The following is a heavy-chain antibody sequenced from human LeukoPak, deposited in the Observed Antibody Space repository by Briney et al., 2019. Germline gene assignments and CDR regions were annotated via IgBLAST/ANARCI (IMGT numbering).Heavy chain of an antibody. CDR1: GFTFDDYA. D-gene: IGHD6-19*01. CDR3: ATNPPGIEVAGNGHFDY. Sequence: GGSLRLSCAASGFTFDDYAMHWVRQAPGKGLEWVSGITWNSDAIGYADSVKGRFTISRDNAKNSLYLQMNSLRTEDTAFYYCATNPPGIEVAGNGHFDYWGQGTLVTVSS. CDR2: ITWNSDAI. J-gene: IGHJ4*02. V-gene: IGHV3-9*01.